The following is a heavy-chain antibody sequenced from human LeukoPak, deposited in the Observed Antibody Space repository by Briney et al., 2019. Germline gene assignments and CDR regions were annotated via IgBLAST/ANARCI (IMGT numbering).Heavy chain of an antibody. J-gene: IGHJ4*02. CDR1: GFTFSNYG. Sequence: GGSLRLSCAASGFTFSNYGMHWVGQAPGKGLEGVALIRNDGSKKDYADSVKGRFTISRDNSKSTLHLQMNSMRAEDTAVYYCARTGDTERFDYWGQGTLVTVSS. CDR2: IRNDGSKK. V-gene: IGHV3-33*01. CDR3: ARTGDTERFDY. D-gene: IGHD5-18*01.